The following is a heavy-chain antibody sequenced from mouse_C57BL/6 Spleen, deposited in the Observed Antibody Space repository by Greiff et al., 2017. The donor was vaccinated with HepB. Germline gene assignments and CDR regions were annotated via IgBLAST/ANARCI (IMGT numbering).Heavy chain of an antibody. J-gene: IGHJ4*01. CDR2: INYDGSST. D-gene: IGHD1-3*01. CDR3: ARDPSGYAMDY. V-gene: IGHV5-16*01. CDR1: GFTFSDYY. Sequence: DVKLVESEGGLVQPGSSMKLSCTASGFTFSDYYMAWVRQVPEKGLEWVANINYDGSSTYYLDTLKSRFIISRDNAKNILYLQMSSLKSEDTATYYCARDPSGYAMDYWGQGTSVTVSS.